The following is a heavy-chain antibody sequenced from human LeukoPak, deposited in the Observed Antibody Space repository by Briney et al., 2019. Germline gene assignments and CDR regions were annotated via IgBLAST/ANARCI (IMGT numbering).Heavy chain of an antibody. J-gene: IGHJ4*02. CDR3: ARDSGLVFGVVIILEEFDY. D-gene: IGHD3-3*01. CDR1: GITFSDYY. Sequence: PGGSLRLSCAASGITFSDYYMSWIRQAPGKGLEWVAVISYDGSNKYYADSVKGRFTISRDNSKNTLYLQMNSLRAEDTAVYYCARDSGLVFGVVIILEEFDYWGQGTLVTVSS. V-gene: IGHV3-30-3*01. CDR2: ISYDGSNK.